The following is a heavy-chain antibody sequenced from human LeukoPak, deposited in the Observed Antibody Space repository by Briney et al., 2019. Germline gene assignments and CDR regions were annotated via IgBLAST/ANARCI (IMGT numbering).Heavy chain of an antibody. CDR3: AWYYYDSSGYYRYFDY. D-gene: IGHD3-22*01. J-gene: IGHJ4*02. CDR2: FDPEDGET. V-gene: IGHV1-24*01. Sequence: ASVKVSLKVSGYTLTELSLHWVRQAPGKGLEWVGGFDPEDGETICAQKFQGRVTMTTDTSTSTAYMELRSLRSDDTAVYYCAWYYYDSSGYYRYFDYWGQGTLVTVSS. CDR1: GYTLTELS.